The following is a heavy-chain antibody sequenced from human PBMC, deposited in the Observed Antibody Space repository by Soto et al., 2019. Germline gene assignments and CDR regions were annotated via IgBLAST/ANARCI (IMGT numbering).Heavy chain of an antibody. Sequence: QVQLVPSGAEVKEPGASVKVSCKASGFTFSSYVMHWVRQAPGHRLAWMGWITPGNYKTMYSQKFQGRVTITWDTSATTTYIELSSLSSEDTAVYYCARDLIATSGALFDFWGQGTLVTVSS. V-gene: IGHV1-3*01. CDR2: ITPGNYKT. J-gene: IGHJ4*02. CDR3: ARDLIATSGALFDF. CDR1: GFTFSSYV. D-gene: IGHD6-13*01.